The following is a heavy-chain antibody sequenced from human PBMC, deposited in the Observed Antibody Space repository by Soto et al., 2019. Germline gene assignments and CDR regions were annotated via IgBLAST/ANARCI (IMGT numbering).Heavy chain of an antibody. J-gene: IGHJ4*01. D-gene: IGHD3-10*01. CDR2: INIGTGVT. CDR3: ARCHYQLFRVDH. CDR1: GYSFTDYS. V-gene: IGHV1-3*04. Sequence: ASVKVSCKASGYSFTDYSIQWMRQAPGQRPEWVGWINIGTGVTQISQRFQGRVNLSRDTSATTAYMELDSLRYEDTAVYYCARCHYQLFRVDHWGQGTLVTV.